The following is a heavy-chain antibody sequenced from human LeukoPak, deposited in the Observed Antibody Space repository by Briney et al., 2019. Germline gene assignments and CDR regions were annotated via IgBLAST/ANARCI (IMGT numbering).Heavy chain of an antibody. V-gene: IGHV4-39*01. CDR1: GGSISSSSYP. CDR3: ARLRFDFWSGYTHPYFDY. D-gene: IGHD3-3*01. CDR2: IYYSGTT. J-gene: IGHJ4*02. Sequence: SETLSLTCTVSGGSISSSSYPWGWIRQPPGKGLEWIGSIYYSGTTYYNPSLKSRVTISVDTSKIQFSLKLSSVAATDTAVYFCARLRFDFWSGYTHPYFDYWGQGTLVTVSS.